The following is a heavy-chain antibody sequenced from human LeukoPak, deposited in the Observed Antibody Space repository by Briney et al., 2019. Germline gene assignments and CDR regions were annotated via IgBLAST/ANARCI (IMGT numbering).Heavy chain of an antibody. CDR3: ARGGSSWYLYFDY. Sequence: SETLSLTCTVSGGSISSGGYYWGWIRQHPGKGLEWIGYIYYSGSTYYNPSLKSRVTISVDTSKNQFSLKLSSVTAADTAVYYCARGGSSWYLYFDYWGQGTLVTVSS. D-gene: IGHD6-13*01. V-gene: IGHV4-31*03. J-gene: IGHJ4*02. CDR1: GGSISSGGYY. CDR2: IYYSGST.